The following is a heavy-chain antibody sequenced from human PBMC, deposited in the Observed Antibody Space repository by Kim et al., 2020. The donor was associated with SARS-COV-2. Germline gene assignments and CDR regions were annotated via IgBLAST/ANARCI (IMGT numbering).Heavy chain of an antibody. CDR2: IYYSGST. Sequence: SETLSLTCTVSGGSISSYYWSWIRQPPGKGLEWIGYIYYSGSTNYNPSLKSRVTISVDTSKNQFSLKLSSVTAADTAVYYCARGGQQLAGLGPPFDYWGQGTLVTVSS. CDR1: GGSISSYY. CDR3: ARGGQQLAGLGPPFDY. V-gene: IGHV4-59*13. D-gene: IGHD6-13*01. J-gene: IGHJ4*02.